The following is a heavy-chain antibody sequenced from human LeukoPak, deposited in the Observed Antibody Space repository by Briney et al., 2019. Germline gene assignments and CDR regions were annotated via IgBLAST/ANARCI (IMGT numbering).Heavy chain of an antibody. CDR1: GFTFDDYA. J-gene: IGHJ3*02. CDR3: AKGSVIVADAFDI. D-gene: IGHD2/OR15-2a*01. V-gene: IGHV3-9*01. Sequence: PGGSLRLSCAASGFTFDDYAMHWVRQAPGKGLEWVSGISWNSGSIGYADSVKGRFTISRDNAKNSLYLQMNSLRAEDTALYYCAKGSVIVADAFDIWGQGTMVTVSS. CDR2: ISWNSGSI.